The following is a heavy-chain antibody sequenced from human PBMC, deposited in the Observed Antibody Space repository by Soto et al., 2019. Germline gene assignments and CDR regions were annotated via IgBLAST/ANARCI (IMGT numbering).Heavy chain of an antibody. J-gene: IGHJ3*02. Sequence: GGSLRLSCAASGFTFSSYGMHWVRQAPGKGLEWVAVISYDGSNKYYADSVKGRFTISRDNSKNTLYLQMNSLRAEDTAVYYCAKDDNDILTGYYVGSGAFDIWGQGTMVTVSS. V-gene: IGHV3-30*18. CDR3: AKDDNDILTGYYVGSGAFDI. CDR1: GFTFSSYG. D-gene: IGHD3-9*01. CDR2: ISYDGSNK.